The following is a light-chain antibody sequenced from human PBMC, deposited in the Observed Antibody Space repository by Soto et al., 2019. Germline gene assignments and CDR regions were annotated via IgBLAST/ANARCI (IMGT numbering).Light chain of an antibody. Sequence: ETVMTHSPATLSVSPCERATLSFWASQSVNSNLAWYQQKLGQAPRLLIYGSSTRAAGIPDRFSGSESGTGFTLTISSLEPEDFAVYYCQQYVSSPRTFGQGTKVDIK. CDR3: QQYVSSPRT. J-gene: IGKJ1*01. CDR2: GSS. V-gene: IGKV3D-15*01. CDR1: QSVNSN.